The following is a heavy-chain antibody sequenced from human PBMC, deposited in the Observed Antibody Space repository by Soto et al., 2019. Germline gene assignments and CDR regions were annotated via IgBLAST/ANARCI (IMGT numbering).Heavy chain of an antibody. V-gene: IGHV1-18*01. D-gene: IGHD6-19*01. CDR1: GYTFTSYT. Sequence: QVQLVQSGAEVMKPGASVRVSCKASGYTFTSYTISWVRQAPGQGLEWMGWISAYNGNTNYAQKFQGRVIMTTDTSTSTAYMELRSLRSDDTAVYYCACSGWYTEYFQHWGQGTLVTVSS. CDR2: ISAYNGNT. J-gene: IGHJ1*01. CDR3: ACSGWYTEYFQH.